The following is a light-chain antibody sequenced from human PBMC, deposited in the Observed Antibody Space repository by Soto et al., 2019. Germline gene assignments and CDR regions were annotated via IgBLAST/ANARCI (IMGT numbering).Light chain of an antibody. J-gene: IGKJ1*01. Sequence: ETVMTQSLATLSVSPGERATLSCRASQSVYSSLAWYQQKPDQAPRLLIYGASTRATNIPARFSGSWSGTEFTLTISRLQSEDFAVDYCQQYNRWPRWTFRRGTKV. V-gene: IGKV3-15*01. CDR2: GAS. CDR3: QQYNRWPRWT. CDR1: QSVYSS.